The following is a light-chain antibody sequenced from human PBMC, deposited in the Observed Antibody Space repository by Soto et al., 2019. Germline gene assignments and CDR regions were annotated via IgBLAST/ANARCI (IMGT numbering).Light chain of an antibody. J-gene: IGKJ1*01. CDR2: QAS. CDR1: QSVSSQ. Sequence: DIQMTQSPSTLSASVGDRVTITCRASQSVSSQLAWYQQKPGQAPNLLIYQASNLATGVPSRFSGSGSGTEFTLTISRLQHDDVETYYYLHYQSSWTFGQGTKVEVK. V-gene: IGKV1-5*03. CDR3: LHYQSSWT.